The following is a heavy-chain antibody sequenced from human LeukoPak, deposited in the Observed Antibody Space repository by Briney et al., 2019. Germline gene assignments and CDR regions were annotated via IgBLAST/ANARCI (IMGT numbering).Heavy chain of an antibody. J-gene: IGHJ4*02. CDR1: GFTFSSYV. D-gene: IGHD3-10*01. Sequence: GGSLRLSCAASGFTFSSYVRSWVRQAPGKGLEWISAISGSGGSTYYADSVKGRFTISRDNSKNTLYLQMNSLRAEDTAVYYCAKDRVGLLWFGELSDYWGQGTLVTVSS. V-gene: IGHV3-23*01. CDR3: AKDRVGLLWFGELSDY. CDR2: ISGSGGST.